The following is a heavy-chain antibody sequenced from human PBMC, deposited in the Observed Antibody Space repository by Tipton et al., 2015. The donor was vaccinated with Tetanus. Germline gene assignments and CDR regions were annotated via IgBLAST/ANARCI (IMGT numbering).Heavy chain of an antibody. Sequence: TLSLTCTVSGGSISSGGYYWSWIRQHPGKGLEWIGYIYYSGTTYYNPSLKSRVTISVDTSKNQFSLKLSSVTAADTAVYYCARERVNLAVAAGFDYWGPGALVTVSS. J-gene: IGHJ4*02. CDR1: GGSISSGGYY. V-gene: IGHV4-31*03. D-gene: IGHD6-19*01. CDR2: IYYSGTT. CDR3: ARERVNLAVAAGFDY.